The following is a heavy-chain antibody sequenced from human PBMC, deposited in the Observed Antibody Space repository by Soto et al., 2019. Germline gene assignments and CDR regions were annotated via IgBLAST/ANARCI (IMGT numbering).Heavy chain of an antibody. Sequence: QVQLQESGPGLVKPSETLSLTCTVSGGSFTSDYWSWIRQPPGKGLQWIGYIYYNGTTNYNPSLKSRLTISQDSAKGQISLELTSLTAADTAVYYCASHSGVAALGGLDHWGQGTRVTVSS. D-gene: IGHD2-8*01. V-gene: IGHV4-59*08. CDR1: GGSFTSDY. CDR3: ASHSGVAALGGLDH. J-gene: IGHJ4*02. CDR2: IYYNGTT.